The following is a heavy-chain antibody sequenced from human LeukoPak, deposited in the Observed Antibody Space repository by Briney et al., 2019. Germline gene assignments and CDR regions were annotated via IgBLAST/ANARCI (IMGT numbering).Heavy chain of an antibody. CDR2: ISSNSGTI. D-gene: IGHD6-13*01. J-gene: IGHJ4*02. V-gene: IGHV3-48*01. CDR3: ARGIAADGRGL. Sequence: PGGSLRLSCAASGFVFGSYTLNWVRQAPGKGLEWISYISSNSGTIYYANSVKGRFTISRDNAKNSLYLQMNSLRVEDTAVYYCARGIAADGRGLWGQGTLVTVSS. CDR1: GFVFGSYT.